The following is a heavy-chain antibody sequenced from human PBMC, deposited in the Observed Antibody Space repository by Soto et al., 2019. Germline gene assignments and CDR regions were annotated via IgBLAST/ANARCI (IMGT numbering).Heavy chain of an antibody. D-gene: IGHD1-1*01. CDR1: GLTVSNNY. J-gene: IGHJ4*01. CDR2: IYSGGST. CDR3: ARAFYWNDAYFDY. V-gene: IGHV3-53*01. Sequence: EVQLVESGGGLIQPGGSLRLSCAASGLTVSNNYMSWVRQAPGKGLEWVSIIYSGGSTYYADSVTGRFTISRDNSKNTLYLQMDSLRAEDTAVYYCARAFYWNDAYFDYWGQGTLVTVSS.